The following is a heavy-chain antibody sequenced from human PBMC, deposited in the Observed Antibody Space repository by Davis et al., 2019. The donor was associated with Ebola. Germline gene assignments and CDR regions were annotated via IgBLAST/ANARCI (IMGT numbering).Heavy chain of an antibody. J-gene: IGHJ5*02. CDR2: IYYTGST. CDR3: ARDKCGGGSCYSGWFDP. D-gene: IGHD2-15*01. Sequence: PSETLSLTCTVSGVSISRHYWSWIRQPPGKGLEWIGSIYYTGSTNYNSSLNSRVTISVDTTKNQFSLKLSSVTAADTAVYYCARDKCGGGSCYSGWFDPWGQGTLVTVSS. V-gene: IGHV4-59*11. CDR1: GVSISRHY.